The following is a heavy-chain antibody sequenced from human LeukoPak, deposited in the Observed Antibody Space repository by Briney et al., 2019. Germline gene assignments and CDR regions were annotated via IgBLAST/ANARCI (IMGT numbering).Heavy chain of an antibody. J-gene: IGHJ6*03. CDR1: GFTFSSYA. CDR3: AELRITMMGGI. Sequence: GGSLRLSCAASGFTFSSYAMSWVRQTPGKGLEWVSVISGNGGSTYDADSVKGRFTISRDNAKNSLYLQMNSLRAEDRAVYYCAELRITMMGGIWGKGATATISS. CDR2: ISGNGGST. D-gene: IGHD3-22*01. V-gene: IGHV3-23*01.